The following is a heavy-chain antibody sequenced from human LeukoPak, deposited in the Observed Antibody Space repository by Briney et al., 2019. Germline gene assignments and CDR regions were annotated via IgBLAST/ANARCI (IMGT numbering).Heavy chain of an antibody. Sequence: GGSLRLSCAASGFTFSSYAMSWVCQAPGKGLEWVSTISTSGSSTYYADSVKGQFTISRDNSKNTLYLQMNSLRAEDTAIYYCAEYCSGGSCYSGLAYWGQGTLVTVSS. V-gene: IGHV3-23*01. CDR1: GFTFSSYA. D-gene: IGHD2-15*01. J-gene: IGHJ4*02. CDR2: ISTSGSST. CDR3: AEYCSGGSCYSGLAY.